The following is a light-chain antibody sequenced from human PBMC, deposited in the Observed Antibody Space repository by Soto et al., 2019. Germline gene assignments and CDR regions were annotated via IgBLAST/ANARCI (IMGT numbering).Light chain of an antibody. J-gene: IGKJ4*01. CDR3: QQSYSTLT. Sequence: DIQMTQSPSSLSASVGDRVTITCRASQSISSYLNWYQQKPGKAPKLLIYAASSLQCGVPSRFSGSGSGTDFTLTISSLQPEDFATYYCQQSYSTLTFGGGTKVEIK. V-gene: IGKV1-39*01. CDR1: QSISSY. CDR2: AAS.